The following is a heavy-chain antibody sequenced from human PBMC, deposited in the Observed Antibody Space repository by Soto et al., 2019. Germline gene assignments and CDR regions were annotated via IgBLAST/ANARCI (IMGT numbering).Heavy chain of an antibody. J-gene: IGHJ4*02. D-gene: IGHD6-13*01. Sequence: GGYLRLSCVASEFTFSSYEMNWVCQAPGKGLEWVSYISTSGSTIYYTDSVKGRFTISRDNAKKSLYLQMNSLRAEDTAVYYCVRFRRAAPGPRHYWGQGTLVTVSS. CDR3: VRFRRAAPGPRHY. CDR2: ISTSGSTI. CDR1: EFTFSSYE. V-gene: IGHV3-48*03.